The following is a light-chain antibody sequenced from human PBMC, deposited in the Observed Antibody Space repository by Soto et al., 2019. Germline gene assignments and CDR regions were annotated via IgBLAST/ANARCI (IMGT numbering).Light chain of an antibody. CDR2: GTS. V-gene: IGLV1-40*03. CDR3: QSYDSSLTGYV. CDR1: SSNIGTGYD. Sequence: QSALTQPPSVSGAPGQKVTISCTASSSNIGTGYDVHWYQQLPGTAPKLLIYGTSDRPSGVPDRFSGSKSGASASLAITGLQAEDEADYYCQSYDSSLTGYVFGTGTKVTVL. J-gene: IGLJ1*01.